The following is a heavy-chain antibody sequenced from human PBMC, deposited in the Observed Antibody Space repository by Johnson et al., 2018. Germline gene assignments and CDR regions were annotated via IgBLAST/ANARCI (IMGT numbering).Heavy chain of an antibody. CDR2: IYSGGDA. V-gene: IGHV3-53*01. J-gene: IGHJ4*02. CDR1: GFTVSSSY. Sequence: GQLVESGGGLIQPGGSLRLSCAASGFTVSSSYMSWVRQAPGKGLEWVSVIYSGGDAYYADSVEGRFTISRDNFKNTLYLQMNSLRAEDTAVYFCARGYQGAWMDFGGQGTLVTVSS. CDR3: ARGYQGAWMDF. D-gene: IGHD1-26*01.